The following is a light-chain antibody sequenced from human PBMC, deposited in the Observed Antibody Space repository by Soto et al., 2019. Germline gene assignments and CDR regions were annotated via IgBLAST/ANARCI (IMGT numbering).Light chain of an antibody. CDR1: SSDVGGYNY. Sequence: QSALTQPPSASGSPGQSVTISCSATSSDVGGYNYVSWYQQHPGKAPKLMISEVSKRPSGVPDRFSGSKSGNTASLTVSGLQPEDEADHYCSSFAGNNNLVFGGGTKLTVL. V-gene: IGLV2-8*01. J-gene: IGLJ2*01. CDR3: SSFAGNNNLV. CDR2: EVS.